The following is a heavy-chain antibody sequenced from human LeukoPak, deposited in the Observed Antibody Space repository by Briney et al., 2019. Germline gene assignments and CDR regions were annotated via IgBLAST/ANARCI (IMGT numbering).Heavy chain of an antibody. D-gene: IGHD1-26*01. CDR1: GFTFSSYS. J-gene: IGHJ3*02. CDR2: ISSSSSYI. CDR3: ARTGGRGGGRYSRKAFDI. V-gene: IGHV3-21*01. Sequence: GGSLRLSCAASGFTFSSYSMNWVRQAPGKGLEWVSSISSSSSYIYYADSVKGRFTISRDNAKNSLYLQMNSLRAEDTAVYYCARTGGRGGGRYSRKAFDIWGQGTMVTVSS.